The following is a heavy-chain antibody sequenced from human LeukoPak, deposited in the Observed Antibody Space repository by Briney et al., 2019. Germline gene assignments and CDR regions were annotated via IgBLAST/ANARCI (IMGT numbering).Heavy chain of an antibody. J-gene: IGHJ4*02. D-gene: IGHD3-3*01. CDR1: GFTFSSYS. CDR2: ISSSGNT. V-gene: IGHV3-48*04. Sequence: PGGSLRLSCAASGFTFSSYSMDWVRQAPGKGLEWVSYISSSGNTHYADSVKGRFTISRDNAKNSLYLQMNSLRAEDTAFYYCAKAELGVDTFFDYWGQGTLVTVSS. CDR3: AKAELGVDTFFDY.